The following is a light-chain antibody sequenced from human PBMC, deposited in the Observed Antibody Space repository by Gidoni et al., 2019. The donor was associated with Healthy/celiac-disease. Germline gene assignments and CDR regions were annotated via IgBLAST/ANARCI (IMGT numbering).Light chain of an antibody. CDR2: DAS. J-gene: IGKJ4*01. V-gene: IGKV1-33*01. Sequence: DIQMTQSPSSLSASVGDRVTITCQASQDISNYLNWYQQKPGKAPKLLIYDASHLETGFPSRFSVSGSVTDFTFTISSLQPEDIATYYCQQYDNLPLTFGGGTKVEIK. CDR3: QQYDNLPLT. CDR1: QDISNY.